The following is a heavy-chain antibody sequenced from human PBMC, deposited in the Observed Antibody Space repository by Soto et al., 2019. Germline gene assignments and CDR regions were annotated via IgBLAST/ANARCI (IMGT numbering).Heavy chain of an antibody. CDR1: GFTFSSYA. Sequence: GGSLRLSCAASGFTFSSYAMSWVRQAPGKGLEWVSAISGSGGSTYYADSVKGRFTIYRDNSKNTLYLQTNSLSAEDTAVYYCATGKFSPSGPPMDVWGQGTTVTVSS. D-gene: IGHD6-25*01. CDR2: ISGSGGST. V-gene: IGHV3-23*01. J-gene: IGHJ6*02. CDR3: ATGKFSPSGPPMDV.